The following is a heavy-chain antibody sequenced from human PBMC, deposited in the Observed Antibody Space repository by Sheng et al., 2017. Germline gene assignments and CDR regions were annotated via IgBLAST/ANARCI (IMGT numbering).Heavy chain of an antibody. CDR1: GFSLSTRGVG. V-gene: IGHV2-5*02. CDR2: IYWDDDK. CDR3: AHSSDYYDSSGRWDYFDY. J-gene: IGHJ4*02. Sequence: QITLKESGRTLVKHTQTLTLTCTFSGFSLSTRGVGVGWIRQPPGKALEWLTLIYWDDDKRYSPSLKSRLAIAKDTSKNQVVLTMTNMDPVDTATYYCAHSSDYYDSSGRWDYFDYWGQGALVTVSS. D-gene: IGHD3-22*01.